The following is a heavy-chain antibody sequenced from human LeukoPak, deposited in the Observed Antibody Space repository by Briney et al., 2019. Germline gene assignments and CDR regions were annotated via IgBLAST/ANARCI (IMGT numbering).Heavy chain of an antibody. Sequence: GGSLRLSCAASGFTFSNYWMSWVRQAPGKGLEWVANINQDGSEKYYVDSVKGRFTISRDNAKNSLYLQMNSLRAEEAAVYYCARGYGDSIHFDYWGQGTLVTVSS. D-gene: IGHD4-17*01. V-gene: IGHV3-7*04. J-gene: IGHJ4*02. CDR1: GFTFSNYW. CDR2: INQDGSEK. CDR3: ARGYGDSIHFDY.